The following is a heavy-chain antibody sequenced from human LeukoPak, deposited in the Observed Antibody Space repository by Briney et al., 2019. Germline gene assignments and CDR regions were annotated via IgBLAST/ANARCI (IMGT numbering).Heavy chain of an antibody. CDR3: ARGVTTGVDAFDI. V-gene: IGHV3-48*01. D-gene: IGHD4-17*01. CDR2: ISSSSSTI. J-gene: IGHJ3*02. Sequence: GGSLRLSCAASGFTFSSYAMSWVRQAPGKGLEWVSYISSSSSTIYYADSVKGRFTISRDNSKNTLYLQMNSLRAEDTAVYYCARGVTTGVDAFDIWGQGTMVTVSS. CDR1: GFTFSSYA.